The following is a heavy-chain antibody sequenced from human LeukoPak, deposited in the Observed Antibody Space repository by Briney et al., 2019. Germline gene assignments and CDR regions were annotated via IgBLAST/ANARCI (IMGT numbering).Heavy chain of an antibody. Sequence: GTSLRLSCAASGFTFSSYAMSWVRQAPGKGLEWVSAISGSGGSTYYADSVKGRFTISRDNSKNTLYLQMNSLRAEDTAVYYCAKDQYILTGNFDYWGQGTLVTVSS. V-gene: IGHV3-23*01. CDR1: GFTFSSYA. CDR2: ISGSGGST. D-gene: IGHD3-9*01. J-gene: IGHJ4*02. CDR3: AKDQYILTGNFDY.